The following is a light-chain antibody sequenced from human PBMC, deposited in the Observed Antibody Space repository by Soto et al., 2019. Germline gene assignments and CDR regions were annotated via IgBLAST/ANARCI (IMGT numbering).Light chain of an antibody. CDR2: VNN. CDR3: QSYDRSLSAVV. CDR1: SSNIGAGYD. Sequence: QSVLTQPTSVSGAPGQRVTISCTGSSSNIGAGYDVHWYQQVPGTAPKLLISVNNKRPSGVPDRFSHSKSGTSASLAITGLQAEDEADYYCQSYDRSLSAVVFGGGTKLTVL. J-gene: IGLJ2*01. V-gene: IGLV1-40*01.